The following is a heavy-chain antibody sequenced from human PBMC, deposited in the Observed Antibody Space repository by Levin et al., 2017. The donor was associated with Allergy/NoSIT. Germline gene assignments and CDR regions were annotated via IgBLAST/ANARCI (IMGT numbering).Heavy chain of an antibody. CDR3: AKGVSSGSPYRAFDM. J-gene: IGHJ3*02. CDR1: GFTFTSYT. CDR2: LRYTGDTT. Sequence: GGSLRLSCAASGFTFTSYTMTWVRQAPGRGLEWVSTLRYTGDTTHYADSVKGRFTISRDGSRDTLLLQMNSLRPEDTAVYYCAKGVSSGSPYRAFDMWGQGTMVTVSS. D-gene: IGHD1-26*01. V-gene: IGHV3-23*01.